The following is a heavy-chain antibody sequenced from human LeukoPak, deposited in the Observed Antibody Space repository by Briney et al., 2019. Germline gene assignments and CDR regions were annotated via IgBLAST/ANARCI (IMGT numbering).Heavy chain of an antibody. CDR3: SRGSGWLSVY. J-gene: IGHJ4*02. D-gene: IGHD6-19*01. CDR1: GSTFGDYL. Sequence: QPGGSLRLSCTASGSTFGDYLMSWFRQAPGKGLEWIGFISGGTTEYAASVKGRFTISRDDSTSIAYLQMNSLTTEDTAVYYCSRGSGWLSVYWGQGTLVTVSS. V-gene: IGHV3-49*03. CDR2: ISGGTT.